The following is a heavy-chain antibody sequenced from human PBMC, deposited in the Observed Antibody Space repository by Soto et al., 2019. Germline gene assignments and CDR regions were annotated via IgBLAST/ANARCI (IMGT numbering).Heavy chain of an antibody. D-gene: IGHD3-10*01. Sequence: QVQLVQSGAEVKKPGASVKVSCKASGYTFTSYGISWVLQAPGQGLEWMGWISAYNGNTNYAQKLQGRVTMTTDTSPSTAYMELRSLRSDDTAVYYCARDVLLWFGELLDPLDYWGQGTLVTVSS. CDR2: ISAYNGNT. CDR1: GYTFTSYG. J-gene: IGHJ4*02. V-gene: IGHV1-18*01. CDR3: ARDVLLWFGELLDPLDY.